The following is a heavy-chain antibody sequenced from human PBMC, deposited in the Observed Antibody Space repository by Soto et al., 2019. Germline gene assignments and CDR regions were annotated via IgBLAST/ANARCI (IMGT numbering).Heavy chain of an antibody. CDR2: ISAYNGNT. CDR1: GYTFTSYG. CDR3: ARDSIYYYDSSGYYDTAFDY. J-gene: IGHJ4*02. D-gene: IGHD3-22*01. V-gene: IGHV1-18*01. Sequence: GASVKVSCKASGYTFTSYGISWVRQAPGQGLEWMGWISAYNGNTNYAQKLQGRVTMTTDTSTSTAYMELRSLRSDDTAVYYCARDSIYYYDSSGYYDTAFDYWGQGTLVTVSS.